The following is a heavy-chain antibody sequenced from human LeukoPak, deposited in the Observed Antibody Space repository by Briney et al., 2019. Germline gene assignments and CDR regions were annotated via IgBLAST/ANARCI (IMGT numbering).Heavy chain of an antibody. CDR1: GGSISSYY. J-gene: IGHJ5*02. Sequence: PSETLSLTCTVSGGSISSYYWSWIRQPPGKGLEWIGYIYYSGSTNYNPSLKSRVTISVDTSKNQFSLKLSSVTAADTAVYYCAGLVAGTSQVWWFDPWGQGTLVTVSS. CDR3: AGLVAGTSQVWWFDP. CDR2: IYYSGST. D-gene: IGHD6-19*01. V-gene: IGHV4-59*08.